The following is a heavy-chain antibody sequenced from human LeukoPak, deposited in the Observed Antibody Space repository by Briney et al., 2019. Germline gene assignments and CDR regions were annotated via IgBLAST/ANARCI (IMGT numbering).Heavy chain of an antibody. CDR1: GYTFTGYY. J-gene: IGHJ4*02. Sequence: GSSVKVSCKASGYTFTGYYMHWVRQAPGQGLEWMGWINPNSDDTNYAQNFQGRVTMTRDTSISTAYMELSRLRSDDTAVYYCARTTTNWNRNFDYWGQGTLVTVSS. D-gene: IGHD1-1*01. CDR3: ARTTTNWNRNFDY. V-gene: IGHV1-2*02. CDR2: INPNSDDT.